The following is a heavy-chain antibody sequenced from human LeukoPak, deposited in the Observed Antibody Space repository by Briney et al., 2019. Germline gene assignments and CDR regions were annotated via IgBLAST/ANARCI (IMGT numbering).Heavy chain of an antibody. J-gene: IGHJ5*02. Sequence: GSLRLSCAASGFTFSSYAMHWVRQAPGKGLEWVAVISYDGSNKYYADSVKGRFTISRDNSKNTLYLQMNSLRAEDTAVYYCAKVLTAMVTWFDPWGQGTLVTVSS. CDR2: ISYDGSNK. V-gene: IGHV3-30*04. D-gene: IGHD5-18*01. CDR3: AKVLTAMVTWFDP. CDR1: GFTFSSYA.